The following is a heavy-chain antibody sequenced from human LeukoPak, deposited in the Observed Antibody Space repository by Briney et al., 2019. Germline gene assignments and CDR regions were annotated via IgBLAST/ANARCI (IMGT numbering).Heavy chain of an antibody. CDR3: ASTPPRYLGYFDY. V-gene: IGHV3-53*01. D-gene: IGHD3-9*01. CDR1: GFTVSYNC. Sequence: GGSLRLSCAASGFTVSYNCMSWVRQAPGKGLEWVSVIYSGGSTYYADSVKGRFTISRDNSKNTLYFQMNSLRAEDTAVYYCASTPPRYLGYFDYWGQGTLVTVSS. J-gene: IGHJ4*02. CDR2: IYSGGST.